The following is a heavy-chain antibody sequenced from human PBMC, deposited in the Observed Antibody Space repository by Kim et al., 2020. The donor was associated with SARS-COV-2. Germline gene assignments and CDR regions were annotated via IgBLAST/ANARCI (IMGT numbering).Heavy chain of an antibody. D-gene: IGHD5-18*01. CDR3: AKVGGYSYGFSFDY. V-gene: IGHV3-23*01. J-gene: IGHJ4*02. Sequence: ADAVKGRFTISRDNSKNTLYLQMNSLRAEDTAVYYCAKVGGYSYGFSFDYWGQGTLVTVSS.